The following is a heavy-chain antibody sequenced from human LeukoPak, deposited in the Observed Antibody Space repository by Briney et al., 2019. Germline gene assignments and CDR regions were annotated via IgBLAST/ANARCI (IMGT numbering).Heavy chain of an antibody. CDR1: GCTFTSYG. D-gene: IGHD5-12*01. V-gene: IGHV1-18*01. J-gene: IGHJ4*02. Sequence: ASVKVSCKASGCTFTSYGISWVRQAPGQGLEWMGWVSAYNGNTNYAQKLQGRVTMTTDTSTSTAYMELRSLRSDDTAVYYCAREYSGYDWGHFDYWGQGTLVTVSS. CDR3: AREYSGYDWGHFDY. CDR2: VSAYNGNT.